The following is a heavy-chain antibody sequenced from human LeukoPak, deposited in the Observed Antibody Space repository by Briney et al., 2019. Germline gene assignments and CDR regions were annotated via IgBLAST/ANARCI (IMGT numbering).Heavy chain of an antibody. CDR1: GFTFSYYG. CDR3: AREYSSGWYLDY. V-gene: IGHV3-30*02. D-gene: IGHD6-19*01. J-gene: IGHJ4*02. CDR2: IRYDGSDE. Sequence: GGSLRLSCAASGFTFSYYGMHWVRQAPGKGLEWMSFIRYDGSDEYYADSVKGRFTISRDNSKNSLYLQMNSLRAEDTAVYYCAREYSSGWYLDYWGQGTLVTVSS.